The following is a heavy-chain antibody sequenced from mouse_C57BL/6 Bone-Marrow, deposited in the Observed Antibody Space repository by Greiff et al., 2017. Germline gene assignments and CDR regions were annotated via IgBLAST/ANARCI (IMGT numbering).Heavy chain of an antibody. CDR2: INPSTGGT. D-gene: IGHD4-1*01. CDR1: GYSFTGYY. Sequence: VQLQQSGPELVKPGASVKISCKASGYSFTGYYMNWVKQSPEKSLEWIGEINPSTGGTTYNQKFKAKATLTVDKSSSTAYMQLKSLTSEDSAVYYCARRTGNFDYWGQGNTLTVSS. CDR3: ARRTGNFDY. J-gene: IGHJ2*01. V-gene: IGHV1-42*01.